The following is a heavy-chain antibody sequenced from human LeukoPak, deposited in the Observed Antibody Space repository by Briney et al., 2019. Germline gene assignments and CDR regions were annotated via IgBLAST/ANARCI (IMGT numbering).Heavy chain of an antibody. CDR3: ARDSKGYCSSTSCYGNWFDP. J-gene: IGHJ5*02. V-gene: IGHV3-30*04. Sequence: GRSLRLSCAASGFTFRSYAMHWVRQAPGKGLEWVAVISYDGSNKYYADYVKGRFTIPRDNSKNTLYLQMNSLRAEDTAVYYCARDSKGYCSSTSCYGNWFDPWGQGTLVTVSS. CDR1: GFTFRSYA. CDR2: ISYDGSNK. D-gene: IGHD2-2*01.